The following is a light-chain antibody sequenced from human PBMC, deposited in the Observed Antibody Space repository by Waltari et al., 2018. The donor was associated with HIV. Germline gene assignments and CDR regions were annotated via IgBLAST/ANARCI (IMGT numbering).Light chain of an antibody. Sequence: QSVLTPSPSASGTPGQRVNISCSGGSSNIGSNPVNWYRQFPGEAPKLLIYTNIQRPSGVPDRFSGSKSGTSASLAISGLQSEDEADFYCAVWDDSLRSVLFGGGTRLTVL. CDR2: TNI. J-gene: IGLJ3*02. CDR3: AVWDDSLRSVL. V-gene: IGLV1-44*01. CDR1: SSNIGSNP.